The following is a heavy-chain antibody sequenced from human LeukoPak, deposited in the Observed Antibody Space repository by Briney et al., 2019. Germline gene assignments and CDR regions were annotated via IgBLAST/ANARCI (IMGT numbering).Heavy chain of an antibody. V-gene: IGHV1-69*13. CDR1: GGTFSSYA. J-gene: IGHJ4*02. CDR3: ARDSDGSSDDFGFDY. D-gene: IGHD6-13*01. CDR2: IIPIFGTA. Sequence: SVKVSCKASGGTFSSYAISWVRQAPGQGLEWMGGIIPIFGTANYAQKFQGRVTITADESTSTAYRELSSLRSEDTAVYYCARDSDGSSDDFGFDYWGQGTLVTVSS.